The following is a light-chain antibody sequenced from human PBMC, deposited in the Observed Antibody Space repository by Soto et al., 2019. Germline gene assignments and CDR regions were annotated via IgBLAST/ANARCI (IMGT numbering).Light chain of an antibody. J-gene: IGKJ1*01. CDR1: QSVSSN. CDR2: GAS. Sequence: EIVMTQSPATLSVSPGERASLSCRVRQSVSSNLVWYQQKPGQAPRLLIYGASTRATGIPARFSGSGSGTEFTLTISSLQSEDFAVYHCQQYNDWPPYTFGQGTKVDI. V-gene: IGKV3-15*01. CDR3: QQYNDWPPYT.